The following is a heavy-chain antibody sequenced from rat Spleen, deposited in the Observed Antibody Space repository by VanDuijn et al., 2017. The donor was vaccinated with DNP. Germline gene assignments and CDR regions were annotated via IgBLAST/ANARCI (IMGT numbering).Heavy chain of an antibody. CDR1: GYTFTTYY. CDR2: INTGSGGT. V-gene: IGHV1-43*01. CDR3: ARTYYYSSYIYPFDH. D-gene: IGHD1-2*01. J-gene: IGHJ2*01. Sequence: QVQLRQSGAEPAKPGSSVKISCKASGYTFTTYYMTWIKQTTGQGLEYIGNINTGSGGTHYNEKFKGKATLTVDKSSSAAFMQLSSLTPDDSAVYYCARTYYYSSYIYPFDHWGQGVMVTVSS.